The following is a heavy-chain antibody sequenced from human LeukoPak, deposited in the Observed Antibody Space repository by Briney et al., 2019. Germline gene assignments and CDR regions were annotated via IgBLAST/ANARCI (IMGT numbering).Heavy chain of an antibody. V-gene: IGHV4-59*01. Sequence: SETLSLTCTVSGGSISSYYWSWIRQPPGKGLEWIGYIYYSGSTNYNPSLKSRVTISVDTSKNQFSLKLSSVTAADTAVYYCARQRSSWYYFDYWGQGTLVTVSS. D-gene: IGHD6-13*01. CDR1: GGSISSYY. J-gene: IGHJ4*02. CDR2: IYYSGST. CDR3: ARQRSSWYYFDY.